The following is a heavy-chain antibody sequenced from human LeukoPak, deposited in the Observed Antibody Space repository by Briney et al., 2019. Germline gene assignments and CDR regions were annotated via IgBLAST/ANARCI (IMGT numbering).Heavy chain of an antibody. D-gene: IGHD1-20*01. J-gene: IGHJ5*02. Sequence: SETLSLTCTVSGGSISSYYWSWIRQPPGKGLEWIGYIYYSGSTNYNPSLKSRVTISADTSKNQFSLKLSSVTAADTAVYYCARDNWNDEGHWFDPWGQGTLVTVSS. V-gene: IGHV4-59*01. CDR2: IYYSGST. CDR3: ARDNWNDEGHWFDP. CDR1: GGSISSYY.